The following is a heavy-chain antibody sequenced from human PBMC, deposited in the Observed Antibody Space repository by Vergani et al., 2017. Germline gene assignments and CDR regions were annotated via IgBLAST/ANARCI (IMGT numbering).Heavy chain of an antibody. V-gene: IGHV1-24*01. Sequence: QVQLVQSGSEVRKPGASVKVSCQVSGYSLTELTIHWVRQAPGKGLEWMGGFDPEHGEVTIAHHIQGRVTITEDRSTDTAYMELSSLRPEDTALYYCAIVTYYYDSSGYYLDYWGQGTLVTVSS. CDR1: GYSLTELT. D-gene: IGHD3-22*01. CDR3: AIVTYYYDSSGYYLDY. J-gene: IGHJ4*02. CDR2: FDPEHGEV.